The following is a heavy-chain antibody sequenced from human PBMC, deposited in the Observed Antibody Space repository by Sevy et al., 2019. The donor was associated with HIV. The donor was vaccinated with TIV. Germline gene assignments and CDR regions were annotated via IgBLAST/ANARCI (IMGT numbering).Heavy chain of an antibody. V-gene: IGHV3-30-3*01. D-gene: IGHD6-19*01. CDR3: ARADGYSSGWYEDY. J-gene: IGHJ4*02. CDR2: ISYDGSNK. Sequence: GRSLRLSCAASGFTFSNYAIHWVRQAPGKGLEWVAVISYDGSNKYYADSVKGRFTISRDNSKNTLYLQMNSLRAEDTAVYYCARADGYSSGWYEDYWGQGTLVTVSS. CDR1: GFTFSNYA.